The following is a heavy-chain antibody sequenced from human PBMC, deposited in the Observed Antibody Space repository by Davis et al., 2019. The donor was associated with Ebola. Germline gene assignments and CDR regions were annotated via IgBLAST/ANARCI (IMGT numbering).Heavy chain of an antibody. Sequence: AASVKVSCKASGYTFTSYGISWVRQARGQRLEWIGWIVVGSGNTNYAQKLQGRVTMTTDTSTSTAYMELRSLRSDDTAVYYCARGLGYDFWSGYHYGMDVWGQGTTVTVSS. CDR3: ARGLGYDFWSGYHYGMDV. V-gene: IGHV1-18*01. CDR2: IVVGSGNT. D-gene: IGHD3-3*01. J-gene: IGHJ6*02. CDR1: GYTFTSYG.